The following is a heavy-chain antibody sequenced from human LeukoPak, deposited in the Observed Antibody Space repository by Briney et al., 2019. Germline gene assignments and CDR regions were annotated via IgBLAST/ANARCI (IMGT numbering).Heavy chain of an antibody. Sequence: VASVKVSCKASGGTFSSYAISWVRQAPGQGLEWMGGIIPIFGTANYAQKFQGRVTITADESTSTAYMELSSLRSEDTAVYYCAGGYCSSTSCYTSHYWGQGTLVTVSS. D-gene: IGHD2-2*02. CDR1: GGTFSSYA. CDR3: AGGYCSSTSCYTSHY. V-gene: IGHV1-69*01. CDR2: IIPIFGTA. J-gene: IGHJ4*02.